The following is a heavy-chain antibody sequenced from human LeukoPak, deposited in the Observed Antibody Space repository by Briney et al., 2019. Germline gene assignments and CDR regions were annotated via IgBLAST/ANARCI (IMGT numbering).Heavy chain of an antibody. Sequence: PGGSLRLSCAASGFSFSSYAMHWVRQAPGKGLEWVGDISHDGSNKYYADSVKGRFTISRDNAKNSLFLQMNSLRAEDTAVYYCARVLRYCSGGNCYSGGLGYMDVWGKGTTVTISS. V-gene: IGHV3-30*04. J-gene: IGHJ6*03. CDR1: GFSFSSYA. CDR2: ISHDGSNK. CDR3: ARVLRYCSGGNCYSGGLGYMDV. D-gene: IGHD2-15*01.